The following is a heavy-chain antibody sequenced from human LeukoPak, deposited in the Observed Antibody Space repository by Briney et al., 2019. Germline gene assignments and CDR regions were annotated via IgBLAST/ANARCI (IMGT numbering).Heavy chain of an antibody. CDR3: ARATTTAKTSFNI. CDR1: GDSISSYF. J-gene: IGHJ3*02. D-gene: IGHD5-12*01. V-gene: IGHV4-4*07. CDR2: ISASGT. Sequence: SETLSLTCTVSGDSISSYFWSWIRQLAGKGLEWIGRISASGTNYNPSLKSRLTMSLDTSKSQFSLKLSSVTAADTAVYYCARATTTAKTSFNIWGQGTMVTVSS.